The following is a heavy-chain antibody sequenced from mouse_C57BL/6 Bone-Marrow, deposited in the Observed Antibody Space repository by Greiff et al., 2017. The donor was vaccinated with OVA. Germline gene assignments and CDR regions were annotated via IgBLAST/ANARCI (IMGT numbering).Heavy chain of an antibody. V-gene: IGHV1-39*01. CDR2: INPNYGTT. Sequence: VQLQQSGPELVKPGASVKISCKASGYSFTDYNMNWVKQSNGKSLEWIGVINPNYGTTSYNPKFKGKATLTVDQSSSTAYLQLNSLTSEDAAVYYCARELYDGYDEDAMDYWGQGTSVTVSS. D-gene: IGHD2-3*01. J-gene: IGHJ4*01. CDR1: GYSFTDYN. CDR3: ARELYDGYDEDAMDY.